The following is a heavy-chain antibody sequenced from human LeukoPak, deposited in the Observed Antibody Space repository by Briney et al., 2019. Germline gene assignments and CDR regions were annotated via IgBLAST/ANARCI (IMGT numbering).Heavy chain of an antibody. Sequence: GGSLRLSCAASGFTFSSYWMHWVRQAPGKGLEWVSGISWNSGNIGYADSVKGRFTISRDNAKNSLYLQMNSLRTEDTALYYCAKDRGGLAYYYGMDVWGQGTTVTVSS. J-gene: IGHJ6*02. V-gene: IGHV3-9*01. CDR2: ISWNSGNI. D-gene: IGHD2-15*01. CDR3: AKDRGGLAYYYGMDV. CDR1: GFTFSSYW.